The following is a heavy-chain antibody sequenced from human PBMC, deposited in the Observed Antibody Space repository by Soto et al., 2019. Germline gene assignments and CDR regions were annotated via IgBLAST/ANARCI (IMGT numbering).Heavy chain of an antibody. V-gene: IGHV3-53*01. CDR2: IYSGGST. D-gene: IGHD1-1*01. CDR1: GFTVSSNY. J-gene: IGHJ6*02. CDR3: ARIEEPDYYYYYGMDV. Sequence: GGSLRLSCAASGFTVSSNYMSWVRQAPGKGLEWVSVIYSGGSTYYADSVKGRFTISRDNSKNTLYLQMNSLRAEDTAVYYCARIEEPDYYYYYGMDVWGQGTTVTVSS.